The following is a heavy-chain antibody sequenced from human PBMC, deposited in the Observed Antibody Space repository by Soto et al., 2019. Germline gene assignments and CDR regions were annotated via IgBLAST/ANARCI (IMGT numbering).Heavy chain of an antibody. J-gene: IGHJ6*03. CDR1: GFTVSSYA. Sequence: EVQLLESGGGLVQPGGSLRLSCAASGFTVSSYAMSWVRQAPGKGLEWVSVISGSGSTYSADSVKGRFTISRGSSKNTLYLQMSSLRAEDTAVYYCAKALRFAFTTGYYMDVWGRGTTVTVSS. V-gene: IGHV3-23*01. CDR3: AKALRFAFTTGYYMDV. CDR2: ISGSGST. D-gene: IGHD4-4*01.